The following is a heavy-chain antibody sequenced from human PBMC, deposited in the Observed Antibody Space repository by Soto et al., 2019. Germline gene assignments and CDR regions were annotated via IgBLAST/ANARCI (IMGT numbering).Heavy chain of an antibody. J-gene: IGHJ5*01. CDR1: GFTFSNYA. CDR2: LSGSGIST. D-gene: IGHD5-12*01. Sequence: EVQLLESGGGLVQPGGSLRLSCAASGFTFSNYAMSWVRQAQAKGLEWVSGLSGSGISTHYASSVEGRFTISRDNSKNILYLQMNSLRAEDTAVYYCAKGMATSRWDWFESWGQGTLVTVSS. V-gene: IGHV3-23*01. CDR3: AKGMATSRWDWFES.